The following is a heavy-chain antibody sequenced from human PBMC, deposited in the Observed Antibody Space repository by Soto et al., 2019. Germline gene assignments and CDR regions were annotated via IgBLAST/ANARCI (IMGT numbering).Heavy chain of an antibody. CDR1: GGTFSSYA. CDR3: ARDLTYYDILTGYYKRSFFDY. D-gene: IGHD3-9*01. V-gene: IGHV1-69*13. Sequence: GASVKVSCKASGGTFSSYAISWGRQAPGQGLEWMGGIIPIFGTANYAQKFQGRVTITADESTSTAYMERSSLRSEDTAVYYCARDLTYYDILTGYYKRSFFDYWGQGTLVTVSS. CDR2: IIPIFGTA. J-gene: IGHJ4*02.